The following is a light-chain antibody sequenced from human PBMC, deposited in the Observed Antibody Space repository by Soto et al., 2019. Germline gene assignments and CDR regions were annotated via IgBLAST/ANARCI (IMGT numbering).Light chain of an antibody. CDR2: SNN. Sequence: QSVLTQPPSASGTPGQRVTIFCSGSSSNIGSNTVNWYQQLPGTAPKLLIYSNNQRPSGVPDRFSGSKSGTSASLAISGLQSEDEADYYCAVWDDSLNGPVFGGGTKLTVL. V-gene: IGLV1-44*01. CDR3: AVWDDSLNGPV. J-gene: IGLJ2*01. CDR1: SSNIGSNT.